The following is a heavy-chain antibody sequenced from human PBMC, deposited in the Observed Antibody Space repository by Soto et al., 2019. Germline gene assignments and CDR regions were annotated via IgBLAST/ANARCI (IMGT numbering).Heavy chain of an antibody. V-gene: IGHV4-34*01. J-gene: IGHJ4*02. Sequence: SETLSLTCAVYGEPFSDYYWTWVRQPPGKGLEWIGEINPSGSTNYNPSLKSRVTITVDTSKNQFSLTLGSVTAADTAVYHCVGARGHCADDVCFSDAFDYWGQGTQVTVSS. CDR3: VGARGHCADDVCFSDAFDY. CDR2: INPSGST. CDR1: GEPFSDYY. D-gene: IGHD2-8*01.